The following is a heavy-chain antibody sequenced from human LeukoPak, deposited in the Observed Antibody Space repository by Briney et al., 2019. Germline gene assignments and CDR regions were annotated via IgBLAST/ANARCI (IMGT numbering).Heavy chain of an antibody. CDR2: IIPILGIA. V-gene: IGHV1-69*02. CDR1: GGTFSSYI. CDR3: ARTPMTTVTNYGMDV. D-gene: IGHD4-17*01. Sequence: SVKVSCKASGGTFSSYIISWVRQAPGQGLEWMGRIIPILGIANYAQKFQGRVTITADKSTSTAYMELSSLRSEDTAVYYCARTPMTTVTNYGMDVWGQGTTVTVSS. J-gene: IGHJ6*02.